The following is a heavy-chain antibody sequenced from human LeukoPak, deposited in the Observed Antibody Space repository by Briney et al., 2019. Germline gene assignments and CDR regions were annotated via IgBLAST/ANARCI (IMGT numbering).Heavy chain of an antibody. J-gene: IGHJ4*02. V-gene: IGHV3-30*18. Sequence: PGRSLRLSCAASGFTFSYYGLHWVRQAPGKGLEWVALISTDGSNTNYADSVKGRFTISGDNSRDILYLQMNSLRAEDTAVYYCAKDSSSSWFGGDSQWGQGTLVTVSS. CDR1: GFTFSYYG. CDR2: ISTDGSNT. D-gene: IGHD2-2*01. CDR3: AKDSSSSWFGGDSQ.